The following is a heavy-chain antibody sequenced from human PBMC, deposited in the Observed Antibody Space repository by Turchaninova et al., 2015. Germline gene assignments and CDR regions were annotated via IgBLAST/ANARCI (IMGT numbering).Heavy chain of an antibody. CDR1: GFTFITYW. J-gene: IGHJ4*02. CDR2: ISKDGEDK. CDR3: ARFSDWFECYFDY. Sequence: EVQLVESGGGLVQRGGSLRLSCAASGFTFITYWMTWVSQSPGWGLAWVATISKDGEDKKYLDSIKGRFTVSKDKAKKSLSLQMGRLGDDDTAVYYCARFSDWFECYFDYWGQGALVTVSS. D-gene: IGHD3-9*01. V-gene: IGHV3-7*01.